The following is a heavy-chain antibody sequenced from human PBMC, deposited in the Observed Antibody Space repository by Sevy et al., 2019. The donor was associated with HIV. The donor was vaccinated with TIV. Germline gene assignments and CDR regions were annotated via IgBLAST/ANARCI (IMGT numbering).Heavy chain of an antibody. Sequence: ASVKVSCKASGDTFSTYDINWVRQAPGQGLEWMGWMSPKSGSTGFAQKFQGRLTMTRDTSINTDYMELSSLRSEDTAVYDCASGGSGDVWNYGYYYYGMDVWGQGTTVTVSS. CDR2: MSPKSGST. V-gene: IGHV1-8*02. J-gene: IGHJ6*02. CDR3: ASGGSGDVWNYGYYYYGMDV. CDR1: GDTFSTYD. D-gene: IGHD3-3*01.